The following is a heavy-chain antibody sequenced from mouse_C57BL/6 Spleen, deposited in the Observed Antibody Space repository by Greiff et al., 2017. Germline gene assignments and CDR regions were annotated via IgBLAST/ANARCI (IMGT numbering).Heavy chain of an antibody. CDR2: IHPNSGST. J-gene: IGHJ2*01. D-gene: IGHD2-4*01. Sequence: QVQLQQPGAELVKPGASVKLSCKASGYTFTSYWMHWVKQRPGQGLEWIGMIHPNSGSTNYNEKFKSKATLTVDKSSSTAYMQLSSLTSDDSAVYYCAKPYDYPYYCDYWGQGTTLTVSS. CDR1: GYTFTSYW. V-gene: IGHV1-64*01. CDR3: AKPYDYPYYCDY.